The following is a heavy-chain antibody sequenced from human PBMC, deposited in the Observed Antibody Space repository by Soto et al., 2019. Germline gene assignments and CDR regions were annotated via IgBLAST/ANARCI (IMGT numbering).Heavy chain of an antibody. J-gene: IGHJ3*02. Sequence: EVQLLESGGGLVQPGGSLRLPCAASGFTFSSYAMSWVRQAPGKGLEWVSAISGSGGSTYYADSVKGRFTISRDNSKNTLYLQMNSLRAEDTAVYYCAKGPGHIVVVIAKSGSDNAFDIWGQGTMVTVSS. CDR2: ISGSGGST. D-gene: IGHD2-21*01. V-gene: IGHV3-23*01. CDR3: AKGPGHIVVVIAKSGSDNAFDI. CDR1: GFTFSSYA.